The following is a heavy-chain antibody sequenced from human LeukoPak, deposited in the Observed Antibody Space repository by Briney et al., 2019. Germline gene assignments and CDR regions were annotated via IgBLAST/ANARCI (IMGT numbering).Heavy chain of an antibody. V-gene: IGHV4-34*01. D-gene: IGHD5-12*01. J-gene: IGHJ4*01. CDR2: INHSGST. Sequence: SETLSLTCAVYGGSFSGYYWSWIRQPPGKGLEWIGEINHSGSTNYNPSLKSRVTISVDTSKNQFSLKLSSVTAADTAVYYCAREGLVATTDYWGHGTLVTVSS. CDR1: GGSFSGYY. CDR3: AREGLVATTDY.